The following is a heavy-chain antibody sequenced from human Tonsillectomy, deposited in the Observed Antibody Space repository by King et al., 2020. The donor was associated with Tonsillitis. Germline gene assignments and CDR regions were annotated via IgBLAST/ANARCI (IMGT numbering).Heavy chain of an antibody. Sequence: VQLVESGGDLVQPGGSLRLSCAASGFTFSSYWMHWVRQAPGKGLVWVSGINSDGSSTNYADSVKGRFTISRDNAKNTLYLQMNSLRAEDTAVYYCASTVPAGFFDYWGQGTLVPVSS. CDR1: GFTFSSYW. J-gene: IGHJ4*02. CDR2: INSDGSST. D-gene: IGHD4-17*01. CDR3: ASTVPAGFFDY. V-gene: IGHV3-74*01.